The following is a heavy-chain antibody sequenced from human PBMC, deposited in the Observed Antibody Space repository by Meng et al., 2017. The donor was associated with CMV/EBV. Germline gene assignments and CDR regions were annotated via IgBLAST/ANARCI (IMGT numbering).Heavy chain of an antibody. J-gene: IGHJ4*02. V-gene: IGHV4-30-4*08. Sequence: QVPLQESGPGLVKPSQTLSLTCTVSGGSSSGGDYYWSWIRQPPGKGLEWIGYIYYSGSTYYNPSLKSRVTISVDTSKNQFSLKLSSVTAADTAVYYCARVGRTSCYDYWGQGTLVTVSS. D-gene: IGHD2-2*01. CDR2: IYYSGST. CDR3: ARVGRTSCYDY. CDR1: GGSSSGGDYY.